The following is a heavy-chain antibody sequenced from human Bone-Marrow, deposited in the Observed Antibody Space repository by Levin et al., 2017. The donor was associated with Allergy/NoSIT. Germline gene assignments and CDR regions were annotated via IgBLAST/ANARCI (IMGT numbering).Heavy chain of an antibody. Sequence: GGSLRLSCAASGFTFSSYGMHWVRQAPGKGLEWVAVIWYDGSNKYYADSVKGRFTISRDNSKNTLYLQMNSLRAEDTAVYYCARDAWSGYYHELIGYGMDVWGQGTTVTVSS. V-gene: IGHV3-33*01. CDR1: GFTFSSYG. CDR2: IWYDGSNK. D-gene: IGHD3-3*01. CDR3: ARDAWSGYYHELIGYGMDV. J-gene: IGHJ6*02.